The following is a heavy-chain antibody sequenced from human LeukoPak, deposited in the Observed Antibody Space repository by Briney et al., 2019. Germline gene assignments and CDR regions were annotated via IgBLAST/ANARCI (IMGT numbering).Heavy chain of an antibody. D-gene: IGHD3-3*01. CDR3: ARASDFWSGYFPFDY. CDR2: ILYDGSYQ. J-gene: IGHJ4*02. V-gene: IGHV3-30*07. Sequence: GGSLRLSCAASGFTFSSYAMHWVRQAPGKGLEWVAAILYDGSYQYYADSVKGRFTISRDNAKNSLYLQMNSLRAEDTAVYYCARASDFWSGYFPFDYWGQGTLVTVSS. CDR1: GFTFSSYA.